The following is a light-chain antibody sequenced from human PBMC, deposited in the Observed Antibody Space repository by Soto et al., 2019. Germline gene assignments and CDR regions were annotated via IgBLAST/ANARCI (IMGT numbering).Light chain of an antibody. Sequence: EIVLTQSPGTLSLSPRERATLSCRASQSVSSYYLAWYQQKPGQAPRLLIYGASSRATGIPDRFSGSGSGTDFTLTISRLEPEDFAVYYCQQYGSSLTWTFGQGTKVDI. CDR3: QQYGSSLTWT. CDR1: QSVSSYY. J-gene: IGKJ1*01. CDR2: GAS. V-gene: IGKV3-20*01.